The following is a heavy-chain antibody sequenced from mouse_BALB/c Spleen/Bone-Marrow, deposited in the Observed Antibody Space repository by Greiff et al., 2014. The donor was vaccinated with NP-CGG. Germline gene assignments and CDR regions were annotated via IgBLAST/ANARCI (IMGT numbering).Heavy chain of an antibody. D-gene: IGHD6-5*01. CDR2: IYPGNSDT. CDR3: TAYARDY. V-gene: IGHV1-5*01. Sequence: EVQLQQSGTELARPGASVKMSCKASGYRFTSHWMHWVKQRPGQGLEWIGAIYPGNSDTSYNQKFNDKAKLTAVTSASTAYMDLSSLTNEDSAGYYCTAYARDYWGQGTPVTVSS. J-gene: IGHJ4*01. CDR1: GYRFTSHW.